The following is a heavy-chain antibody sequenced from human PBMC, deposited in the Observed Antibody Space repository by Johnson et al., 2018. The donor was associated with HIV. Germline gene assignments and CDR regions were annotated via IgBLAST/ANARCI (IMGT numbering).Heavy chain of an antibody. CDR3: ARVGDRYWSCGSFHFGAFEI. CDR2: IYSGGST. J-gene: IGHJ3*02. D-gene: IGHD2-15*01. V-gene: IGHV3-53*01. CDR1: GFTVSSNY. Sequence: EVQLVESGGGLIQPGGSLRLSCAASGFTVSSNYMSWVRQAPGKGLEWVSVIYSGGSTYYADSVKGRFTISRDNSKNTLYLQMNSLRAEDKAVYYCARVGDRYWSCGSFHFGAFEIWGQGTMVTVSS.